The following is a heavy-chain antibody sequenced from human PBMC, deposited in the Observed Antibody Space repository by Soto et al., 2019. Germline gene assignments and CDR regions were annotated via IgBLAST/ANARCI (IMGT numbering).Heavy chain of an antibody. CDR2: INPSGGST. V-gene: IGHV1-46*01. CDR1: GYTFTSYY. Sequence: QVQLVQSGAEVKKPGASVKVSCKASGYTFTSYYMHWVRQAPGQGLEWMGIINPSGGSTSYAQKFQRRVTMTRDTSTSTVYMELSSLRSEDTAVYYCAGDRRWLQSTYCDYGMDVWGPGTTVTVSS. D-gene: IGHD5-12*01. J-gene: IGHJ6*02. CDR3: AGDRRWLQSTYCDYGMDV.